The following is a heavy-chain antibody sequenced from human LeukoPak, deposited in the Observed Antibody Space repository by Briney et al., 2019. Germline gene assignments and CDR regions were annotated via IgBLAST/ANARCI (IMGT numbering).Heavy chain of an antibody. Sequence: GGSLRLSCAGSGFTFSSYAMSWVRQAPGKGLEWVSAISGSGGSTYYADSVKGRFTISRDNSKDTLYVQMNSLRAEDTAVYYCAIWSSGWQFDYWGPGTLVSVSS. J-gene: IGHJ4*02. D-gene: IGHD6-19*01. V-gene: IGHV3-23*01. CDR1: GFTFSSYA. CDR2: ISGSGGST. CDR3: AIWSSGWQFDY.